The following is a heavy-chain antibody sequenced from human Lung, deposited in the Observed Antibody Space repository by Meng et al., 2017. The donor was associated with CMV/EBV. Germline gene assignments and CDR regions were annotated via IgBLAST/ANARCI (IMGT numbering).Heavy chain of an antibody. Sequence: LTXXASGFTFNVYNMNWVRQAPGKGLEWVAAISTSSTYIFYADSVKGRFTVPRDNANSALYLQMDSLRAEDTAVYYCARAFYDFWSGIGYWGQGVLVXVSS. CDR3: ARAFYDFWSGIGY. V-gene: IGHV3-21*01. CDR2: ISTSSTYI. D-gene: IGHD3-3*01. CDR1: GFTFNVYN. J-gene: IGHJ4*02.